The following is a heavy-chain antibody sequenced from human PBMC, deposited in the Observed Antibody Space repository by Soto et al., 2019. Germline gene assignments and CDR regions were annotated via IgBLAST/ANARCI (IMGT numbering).Heavy chain of an antibody. J-gene: IGHJ4*02. CDR2: IYTSGST. CDR1: GGSISSYY. D-gene: IGHD3-10*01. Sequence: SETLSLTCTVSGGSISSYYWSWIRQPAGKGLEWIGRIYTSGSTNYNPSLKSRVTMSVDTSKNQFSLKLSSVTAADTAVYYCARSWDGSGSSDYWRQRTLVTVSS. V-gene: IGHV4-4*07. CDR3: ARSWDGSGSSDY.